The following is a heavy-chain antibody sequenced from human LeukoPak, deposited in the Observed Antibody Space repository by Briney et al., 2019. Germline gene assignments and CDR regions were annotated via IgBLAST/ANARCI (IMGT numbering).Heavy chain of an antibody. CDR1: GYTFTSYY. V-gene: IGHV1-46*01. CDR3: ARDLVPLDYDSSGYYFDY. CDR2: INPSGGST. Sequence: ASVKVSCKASGYTFTSYYMHWVRQAPGQGLEWMGIINPSGGSTSYAQKFQGRVTMTRDTSTSTAYMELRSLRSDDTAVYYCARDLVPLDYDSSGYYFDYWGQGTLVTVSS. D-gene: IGHD3-22*01. J-gene: IGHJ4*02.